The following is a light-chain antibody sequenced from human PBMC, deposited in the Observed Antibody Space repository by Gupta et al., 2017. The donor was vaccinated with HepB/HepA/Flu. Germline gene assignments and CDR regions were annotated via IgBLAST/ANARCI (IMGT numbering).Light chain of an antibody. V-gene: IGKV3-15*01. Sequence: EVLMTQSPATLSVSPGERATLSCRASQGISSNLAWYQQRPGQAPRLLIYDASTRATGIPARFSGSGSGTEFTLTISSLQSEDFAVYYCQQYSNWPPLTFGGGTKVEIK. CDR2: DAS. CDR1: QGISSN. J-gene: IGKJ4*01. CDR3: QQYSNWPPLT.